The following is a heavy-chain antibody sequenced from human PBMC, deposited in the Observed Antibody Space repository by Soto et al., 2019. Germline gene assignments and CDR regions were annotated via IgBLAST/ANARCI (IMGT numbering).Heavy chain of an antibody. CDR1: GINIRGSR. CDR3: VRYYYASSGYEGMDV. D-gene: IGHD3-22*01. J-gene: IGHJ6*02. CDR2: ISDSGSNT. V-gene: IGHV3-48*02. Sequence: XESRRRSCAAVGINIRGSRRLQSHQAPGRGLEWVAYISDSGSNTLYADSVKGRFTVSRDTANNSLYLKMSGLRDEDRDVYHCVRYYYASSGYEGMDVWGQGTTVIVSS.